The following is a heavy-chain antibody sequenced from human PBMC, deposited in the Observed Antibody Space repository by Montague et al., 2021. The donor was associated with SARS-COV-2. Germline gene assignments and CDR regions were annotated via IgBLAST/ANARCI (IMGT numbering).Heavy chain of an antibody. CDR1: GYTLTELS. V-gene: IGHV1-24*01. CDR2: FDPEDGET. CDR3: ATRGIVVVPEDYYYYMDV. Sequence: SVKVSCKVSGYTLTELSMHWVRQAPGKGLQWMGGFDPEDGETIYAQKFQGRVTMTEDTSTDTAYMELSSLRSEDTAVYYCATRGIVVVPEDYYYYMDVWGQGTTVTVSS. D-gene: IGHD2-2*01. J-gene: IGHJ6*03.